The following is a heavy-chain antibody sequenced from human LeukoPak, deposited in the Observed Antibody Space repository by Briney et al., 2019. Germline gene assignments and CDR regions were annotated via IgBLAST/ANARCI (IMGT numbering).Heavy chain of an antibody. CDR3: ARRWLQSNQPDY. CDR2: IYYSGST. Sequence: SETLSLTCTVSGGSISSSSYYWGWIRQPPGKGLEWIGSIYYSGSTYYNPSLKSRVTISVDTSKNQFSLKLSSVTAADTAVYYCARRWLQSNQPDYWGQGTLVTVSS. CDR1: GGSISSSSYY. J-gene: IGHJ4*02. D-gene: IGHD5-24*01. V-gene: IGHV4-39*01.